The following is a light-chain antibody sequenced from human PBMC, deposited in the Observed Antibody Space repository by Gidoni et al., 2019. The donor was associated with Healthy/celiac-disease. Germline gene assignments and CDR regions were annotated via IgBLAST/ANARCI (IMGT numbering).Light chain of an antibody. J-gene: IGLJ3*02. CDR1: TGAVTSGHY. CDR2: DTS. V-gene: IGLV7-46*01. Sequence: QAVVTQEPSLTVSPGGTVTLTCGSSTGAVTSGHYPYWFQQKPGQAPRTLIYDTSNKHSWTPARFSGSLLGGKAALTLSGAQPEDEAEYYCLLSYSGAGTWVFRGGTKLTVL. CDR3: LLSYSGAGTWV.